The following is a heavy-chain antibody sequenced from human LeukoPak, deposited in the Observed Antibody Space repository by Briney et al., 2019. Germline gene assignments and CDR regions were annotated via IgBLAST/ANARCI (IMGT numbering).Heavy chain of an antibody. CDR1: GFTFSGHW. CDR2: INSDGSIT. V-gene: IGHV3-74*01. Sequence: QPGGSLRPSCAASGFTFSGHWMHWVRHAPGKGLVWVSRINSDGSITSYADSVKGRFTISRDNAKNTLNLQMNSLRAEDTAVYYCARVNYLDYWGQGTLVTVSS. J-gene: IGHJ4*02. CDR3: ARVNYLDY.